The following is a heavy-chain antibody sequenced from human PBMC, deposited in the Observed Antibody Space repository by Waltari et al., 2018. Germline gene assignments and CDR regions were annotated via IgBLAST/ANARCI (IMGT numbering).Heavy chain of an antibody. J-gene: IGHJ4*02. CDR2: IYWNDDK. V-gene: IGHV2-5*01. CDR3: ARENHYYHSNTADY. CDR1: GFSLSTSGVG. D-gene: IGHD3-22*01. Sequence: QITLKESGPTLVKPTQTLTLTCTFSGFSLSTSGVGVGWIRQPPGKALEWLALIYWNDDKRYSPSLKSRLTITKDTSKNQVVLTMTNMDPVDTATYYGARENHYYHSNTADYWGQGTLVTVSS.